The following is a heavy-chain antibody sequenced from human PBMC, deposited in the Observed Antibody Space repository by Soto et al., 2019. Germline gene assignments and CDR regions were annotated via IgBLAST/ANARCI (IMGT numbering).Heavy chain of an antibody. D-gene: IGHD3-3*01. J-gene: IGHJ6*02. CDR2: ISNDATSI. V-gene: IGHV3-74*01. CDR1: GFMFSSFW. Sequence: EVQLVESGGGLVQPGGSLRLSCTASGFMFSSFWMHWVRQAPGKGLELVARISNDATSINYAGTVEGRCKISRDDDKNMLYLQMNSLRAEDTAVYYCARDEPNYDFWRRGLDVWGQGTTVTVSS. CDR3: ARDEPNYDFWRRGLDV.